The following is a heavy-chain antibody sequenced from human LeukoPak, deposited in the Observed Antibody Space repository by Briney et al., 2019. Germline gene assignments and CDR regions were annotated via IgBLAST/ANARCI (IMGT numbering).Heavy chain of an antibody. V-gene: IGHV3-7*01. CDR2: ISQDGSEK. J-gene: IGHJ6*02. Sequence: PGGSLRLSCAASGFTFSSSWMTWVRQAPGKGLEWVANISQDGSEKYYVDSVRGRFTISRDNARNSLYLQMHSLRAEDTAVFYCTGHYGMNVWGQGTTVTVSS. CDR3: TGHYGMNV. CDR1: GFTFSSSW.